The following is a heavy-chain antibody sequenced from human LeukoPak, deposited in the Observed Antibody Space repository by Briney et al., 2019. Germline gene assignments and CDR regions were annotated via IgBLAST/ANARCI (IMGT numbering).Heavy chain of an antibody. D-gene: IGHD6-13*01. J-gene: IGHJ4*02. CDR3: ARPFIAAAGPFDY. CDR1: GFTFSSYW. Sequence: GGSLRLSCAASGFTFSSYWMNWVRQAPGKGLEWVAVISYDGSNKYYADSVKGRFTISRDNSKNTLYLQMNSLRAEDTAVYYRARPFIAAAGPFDYWGQGTLVTVSS. V-gene: IGHV3-30*03. CDR2: ISYDGSNK.